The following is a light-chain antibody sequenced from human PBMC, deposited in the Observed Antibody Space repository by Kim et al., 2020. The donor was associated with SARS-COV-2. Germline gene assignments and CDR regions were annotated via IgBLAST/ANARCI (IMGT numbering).Light chain of an antibody. CDR2: YDT. J-gene: IGLJ1*01. CDR1: TSGRKS. V-gene: IGLV3-21*04. Sequence: APGKTARITCGGNTSGRKSVHWYQQKPGQAPVLAIYYDTDRPSGIPERFSGSNSGNTATLTISRVEAGDEADYYCQVWDSSSGYVFGTGTKVTVL. CDR3: QVWDSSSGYV.